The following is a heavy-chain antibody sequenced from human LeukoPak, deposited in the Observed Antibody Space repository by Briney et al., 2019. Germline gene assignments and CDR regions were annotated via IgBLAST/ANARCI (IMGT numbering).Heavy chain of an antibody. CDR3: ATQRGSYLWGTDFDY. CDR1: GYTFTGYF. CDR2: INPNSGDT. Sequence: ASVKVSCKASGYTFTGYFMHWVRQAPGQGLEWMGWINPNSGDTKYAQKFQGRVTMTRDTSISTAYMELSRLRSDDTAVYYCATQRGSYLWGTDFDYWGQGTLVTVSS. V-gene: IGHV1-2*02. D-gene: IGHD3-16*01. J-gene: IGHJ4*02.